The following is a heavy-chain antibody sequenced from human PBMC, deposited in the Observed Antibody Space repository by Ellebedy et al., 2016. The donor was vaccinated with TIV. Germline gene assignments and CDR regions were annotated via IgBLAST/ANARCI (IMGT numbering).Heavy chain of an antibody. CDR1: GDSVSRNTTS. V-gene: IGHV6-1*01. CDR3: ARDSVHDSSARGDY. Sequence: SQTLSLTXAISGDSVSRNTTSWNWIRQSPSRGLEWLGRTYYRSKWYNDYAVSLKSRITINADTSKNQFSLQLNSVTPEDTAVYYCARDSVHDSSARGDYWGQGTLVTVSS. J-gene: IGHJ4*02. D-gene: IGHD3-22*01. CDR2: TYYRSKWYN.